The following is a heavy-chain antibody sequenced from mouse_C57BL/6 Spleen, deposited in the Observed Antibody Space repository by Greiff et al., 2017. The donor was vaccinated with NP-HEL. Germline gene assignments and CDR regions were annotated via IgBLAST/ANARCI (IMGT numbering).Heavy chain of an antibody. Sequence: EVQLVESGGGLVQPGGSLSLSCAASGFTFTDYYMSWVRQPPGKALEWLGFIRNKANGYTTEYSASVKGRFTISRDNSQSILYLQMNALRAEDSATYYCARAPHSSGPAWFAYWGQGTLVTVSA. J-gene: IGHJ3*01. V-gene: IGHV7-3*01. D-gene: IGHD3-2*02. CDR1: GFTFTDYY. CDR3: ARAPHSSGPAWFAY. CDR2: IRNKANGYTT.